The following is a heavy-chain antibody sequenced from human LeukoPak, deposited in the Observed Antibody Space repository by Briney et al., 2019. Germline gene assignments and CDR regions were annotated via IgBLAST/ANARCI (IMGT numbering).Heavy chain of an antibody. CDR2: ISGSGGST. J-gene: IGHJ4*02. V-gene: IGHV3-23*01. CDR1: GFTFSSYA. Sequence: GGSLRLSCAASGFTFSSYAMSWVRQAPGKGLEWVSAISGSGGSTYYADSVKGRFTISRDNSKNTLYLQMNSLRAEDTAVYYCARDRSPYNWNDAGGYWGQGTLVTVSS. CDR3: ARDRSPYNWNDAGGY. D-gene: IGHD1-1*01.